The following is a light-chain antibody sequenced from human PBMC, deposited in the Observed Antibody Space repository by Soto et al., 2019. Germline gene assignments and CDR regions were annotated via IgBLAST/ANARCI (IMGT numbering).Light chain of an antibody. V-gene: IGKV3-20*01. CDR2: GAS. CDR3: HQYGSSPAT. CDR1: QSVRSSH. J-gene: IGKJ1*01. Sequence: EIVLTQSPGTLSLSPGERATLSCRASQSVRSSHLAWYQQKPGQAPRLLMYGASNRATGIPGRFSGSGSGTDFTLTISRLEPEDFAVYYCHQYGSSPATFGQGTKVDIK.